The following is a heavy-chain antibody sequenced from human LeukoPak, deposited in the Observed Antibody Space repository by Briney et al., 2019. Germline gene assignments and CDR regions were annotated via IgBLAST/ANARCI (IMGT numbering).Heavy chain of an antibody. CDR3: ARRSEANYDFWSGYFFDWFDP. J-gene: IGHJ5*02. D-gene: IGHD3-3*01. CDR1: GYAFTSYA. V-gene: IGHV7-4-1*02. CDR2: INTNTGNP. Sequence: ASVTVSCTASGYAFTSYAMNWVRQAPGQGLEWMGWINTNTGNPTYAQGFTGRFVFSLDTSVSTAYLQISSLKAEDTAVYYCARRSEANYDFWSGYFFDWFDPWGQGTLVTVSS.